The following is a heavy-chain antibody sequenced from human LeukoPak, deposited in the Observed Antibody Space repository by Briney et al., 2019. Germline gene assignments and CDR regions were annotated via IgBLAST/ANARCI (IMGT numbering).Heavy chain of an antibody. Sequence: GGSLRLSCAASGFTFSNYGMHWVRQAPGKGLEWVAVISYDGSNKYYADSVKGRFTISRDESKNTLYLQMNSLRPEDTAVYYCAKTSREFRDSSGGYDYWGQGILVTVSS. V-gene: IGHV3-30*18. D-gene: IGHD3-22*01. J-gene: IGHJ4*02. CDR1: GFTFSNYG. CDR3: AKTSREFRDSSGGYDY. CDR2: ISYDGSNK.